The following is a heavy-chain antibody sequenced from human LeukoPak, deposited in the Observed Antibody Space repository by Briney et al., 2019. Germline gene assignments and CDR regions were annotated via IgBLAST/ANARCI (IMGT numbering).Heavy chain of an antibody. Sequence: GGSLRLSCAASGFLFSSYWMSWVRQAPGKGLEWVAVIWYGGSNKYYADSVRGRFTISRDNSKNTLYLQMNSLRAEDTAVYYCAKLGDYVAFDIWGQGTMVTVSS. J-gene: IGHJ3*02. CDR1: GFLFSSYW. CDR3: AKLGDYVAFDI. CDR2: IWYGGSNK. V-gene: IGHV3-30*02. D-gene: IGHD4-17*01.